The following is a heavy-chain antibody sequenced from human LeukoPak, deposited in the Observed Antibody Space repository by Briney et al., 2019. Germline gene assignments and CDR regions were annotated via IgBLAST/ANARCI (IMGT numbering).Heavy chain of an antibody. CDR2: IIPIFGTA. CDR3: ARALQGYDFWSGYRNYYYYMDV. CDR1: GGTFSSYA. Sequence: SVKVSCKASGGTFSSYAISWVRQAPGQGLEWMGGIIPIFGTANYAQKFQGRVTITTDESTSTAYMELSSLRSEDTAVCYCARALQGYDFWSGYRNYYYYMDVWGKGTTVTVSS. J-gene: IGHJ6*03. V-gene: IGHV1-69*05. D-gene: IGHD3-3*01.